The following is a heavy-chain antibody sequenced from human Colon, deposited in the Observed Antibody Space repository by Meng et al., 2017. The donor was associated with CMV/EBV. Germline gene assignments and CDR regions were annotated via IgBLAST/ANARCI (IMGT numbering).Heavy chain of an antibody. CDR2: IYPDDSET. V-gene: IGHV5-51*01. CDR1: GYTYSNYW. Sequence: GGSLRLSCQGSGYTYSNYWIGWVRQMPGKGLEWMAIIYPDDSETRYSPSFRGQVTISVDKSTTTAYLQWSSLKTSDTAIYYCASPTSDFYYYGMDVWAQGTTVTVSS. J-gene: IGHJ6*02. CDR3: ASPTSDFYYYGMDV.